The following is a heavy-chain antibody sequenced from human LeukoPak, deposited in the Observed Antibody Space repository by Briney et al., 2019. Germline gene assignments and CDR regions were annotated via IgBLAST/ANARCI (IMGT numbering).Heavy chain of an antibody. CDR2: IYYSGST. V-gene: IGHV4-59*01. CDR1: VGSISSDY. D-gene: IGHD3-3*01. Sequence: PSETLSLTCTDPVGSISSDYRSWIRQPPGKGLEWIGYIYYSGSTNYNPSLKSRVTISVDTSKNQFSLKLSSVTAADTAVYYCARVSGNYDFWSGYYQYCFDYWGQGTLVTVSS. J-gene: IGHJ4*02. CDR3: ARVSGNYDFWSGYYQYCFDY.